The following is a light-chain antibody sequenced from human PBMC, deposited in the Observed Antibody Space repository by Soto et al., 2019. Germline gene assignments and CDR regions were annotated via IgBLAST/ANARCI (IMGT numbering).Light chain of an antibody. CDR1: HSISSN. V-gene: IGKV3-20*01. CDR3: HQYGSSPAT. CDR2: DAS. J-gene: IGKJ1*01. Sequence: EIVMTQSPATLSVSPGERATLSCRASHSISSNLAWYQQKPGQSPRLLIYDASTRATGIPDRFSGSGSGTDFTLTISRLEPEDFAVYYCHQYGSSPATFGQGTKVDIK.